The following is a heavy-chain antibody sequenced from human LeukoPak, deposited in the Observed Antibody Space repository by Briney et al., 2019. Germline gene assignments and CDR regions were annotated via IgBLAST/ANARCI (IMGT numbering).Heavy chain of an antibody. D-gene: IGHD5-18*01. Sequence: SETLSLTCTVSGGSISSYYGSWIRQPPGKGLEWIGYIYYSGSTNYNPSLKSRVTISVDTSKNQFSLKLSSVTAADTAVYYCARRGPGYSYGYFDYWGQGTLVTVSS. V-gene: IGHV4-59*01. CDR3: ARRGPGYSYGYFDY. CDR2: IYYSGST. J-gene: IGHJ4*02. CDR1: GGSISSYY.